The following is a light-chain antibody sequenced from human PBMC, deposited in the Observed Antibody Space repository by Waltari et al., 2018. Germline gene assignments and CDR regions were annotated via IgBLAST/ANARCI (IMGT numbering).Light chain of an antibody. Sequence: QSALTQPPSASGSPGQSVTTSCTGPRSDVGGYTFVSWYQHRPGKLPRLIIYEVNTRPPGVPDRFSGSKSGNTASLTVSGLQAEDEADYYCSAHGGTNSYYVFGTGTTVTVL. J-gene: IGLJ1*01. CDR2: EVN. V-gene: IGLV2-8*01. CDR3: SAHGGTNSYYV. CDR1: RSDVGGYTF.